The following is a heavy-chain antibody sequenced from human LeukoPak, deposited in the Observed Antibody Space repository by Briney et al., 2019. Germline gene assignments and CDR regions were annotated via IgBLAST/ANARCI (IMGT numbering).Heavy chain of an antibody. CDR1: GFTFSSYA. CDR3: ARAWSIGWYYFDY. J-gene: IGHJ4*02. V-gene: IGHV3-23*01. Sequence: GGSLRLSCAASGFTFSSYAMSWVRQAPGKGLEWVSAISGSGGSTYYADSVKGRFTISRDNSKNTLYLQMNSLRAEDTAVYYCARAWSIGWYYFDYWGQGTLVTVSS. CDR2: ISGSGGST. D-gene: IGHD6-19*01.